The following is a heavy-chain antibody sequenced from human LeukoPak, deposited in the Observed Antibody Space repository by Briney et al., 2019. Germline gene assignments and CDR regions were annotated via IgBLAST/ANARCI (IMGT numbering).Heavy chain of an antibody. V-gene: IGHV3-20*04. CDR1: GFIFDDYG. D-gene: IGHD7-27*01. CDR3: AKNWGSFSWYFDL. J-gene: IGHJ2*01. Sequence: RPGGSLRLSCEASGFIFDDYGMNWVRQAPGKGLEWVSGINWIGGSTGYADSVKGRFTISRDNAKNSLYLQRTSLRAEDTALYYCAKNWGSFSWYFDLWGRGTLVTVSS. CDR2: INWIGGST.